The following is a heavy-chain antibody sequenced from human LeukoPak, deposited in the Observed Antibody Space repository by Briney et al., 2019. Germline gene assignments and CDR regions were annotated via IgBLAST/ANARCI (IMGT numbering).Heavy chain of an antibody. CDR3: ASIEYSSPNYYYYGMDV. CDR1: GYTFTSYD. CDR2: MNPNSGNT. J-gene: IGHJ6*02. Sequence: ASVKVSCKASGYTFTSYDINWVRQATGQGLEWMGWMNPNSGNTGYAQKFQGRVTMTRSTSISTAYMELSSLRSEDTAVYYCASIEYSSPNYYYYGMDVWGQGTTVTVSS. V-gene: IGHV1-8*01. D-gene: IGHD6-6*01.